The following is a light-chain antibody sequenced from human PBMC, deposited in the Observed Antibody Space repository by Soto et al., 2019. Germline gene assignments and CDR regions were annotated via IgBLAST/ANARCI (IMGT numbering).Light chain of an antibody. CDR3: QQYGSSEIT. CDR1: QSVRGN. CDR2: GAS. V-gene: IGKV3-20*01. Sequence: EIVMTQSPDTLSVSPGERATLSCRASQSVRGNLAWYQQKPGQSPRLLIYGASSRATGIPDRFSGSGSGTDFTLTISRLEPEDFAVYYCQQYGSSEITFGQGTRLAIK. J-gene: IGKJ5*01.